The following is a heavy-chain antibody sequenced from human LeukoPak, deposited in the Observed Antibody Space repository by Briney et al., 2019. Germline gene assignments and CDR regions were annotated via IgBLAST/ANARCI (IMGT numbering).Heavy chain of an antibody. D-gene: IGHD1-26*01. V-gene: IGHV3-7*04. CDR1: GFTFSSYW. CDR3: ARETTTLDY. Sequence: GGSLRLSCAASGFTFSSYWMSWVRQAPGKGLEWVANIKRDGSEKYYVDSVKGRFTMSRDNAKNSLYLQMNNLRAEDTAVYYCARETTTLDYWGQGTLVTVSS. CDR2: IKRDGSEK. J-gene: IGHJ4*01.